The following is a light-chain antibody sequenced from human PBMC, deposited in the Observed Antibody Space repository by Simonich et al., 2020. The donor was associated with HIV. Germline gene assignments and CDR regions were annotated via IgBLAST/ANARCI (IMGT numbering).Light chain of an antibody. V-gene: IGLV2-11*01. CDR1: SSDVGGYNY. Sequence: QSALTQPRSVSGSPGQSVTISCTGTSSDVGGYNYVSWYQQHPGKAPKFMMYDVIKRPSGVPDRFSCSKSGNTASLTISGLQAEDEADYYCFSYAGGYWVFGGGTKVTVL. CDR2: DVI. CDR3: FSYAGGYWV. J-gene: IGLJ3*02.